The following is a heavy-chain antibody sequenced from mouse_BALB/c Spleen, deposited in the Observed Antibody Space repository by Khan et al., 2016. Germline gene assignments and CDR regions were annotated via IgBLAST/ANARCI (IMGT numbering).Heavy chain of an antibody. Sequence: EVQLQESGPGLVKPSQSLSLTCTVTGYSITSDYAWNWIRQFPGNKLEWMGYISYSGSTSYTPSLKSRISITRDTSKNQFFLQLNSVTTEDTATYSCARYYGNYVDAWGAATTVTVSS. V-gene: IGHV3-2*02. CDR2: ISYSGST. CDR1: GYSITSDYA. CDR3: ARYYGNYVDA. D-gene: IGHD2-1*01. J-gene: IGHJ1*01.